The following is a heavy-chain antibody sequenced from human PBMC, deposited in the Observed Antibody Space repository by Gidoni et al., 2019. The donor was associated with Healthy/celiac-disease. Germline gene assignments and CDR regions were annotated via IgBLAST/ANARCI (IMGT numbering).Heavy chain of an antibody. V-gene: IGHV1-69*01. J-gene: IGHJ6*02. D-gene: IGHD3-22*01. CDR1: GCTFSSYA. Sequence: QGQLVQSGAEVKKPGSSVKVSCKASGCTFSSYATSWVRQAPGQGIEWMGGIIPIFGTSNYAQKFQGRVTIAADESTSTAYMELSSLRSEDTAVYYCAREGYYYDSSGYYPYYYYGMDVWGQGTTVTVSS. CDR2: IIPIFGTS. CDR3: AREGYYYDSSGYYPYYYYGMDV.